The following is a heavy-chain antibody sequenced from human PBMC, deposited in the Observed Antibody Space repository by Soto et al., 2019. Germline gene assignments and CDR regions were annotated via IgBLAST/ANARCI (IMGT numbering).Heavy chain of an antibody. V-gene: IGHV3-30*18. CDR1: GFTFSSYG. J-gene: IGHJ4*02. Sequence: PGGSLRLSCAASGFTFSSYGMHWVRQAPGKGLEWVAVISYDGSNKYYADSVKGRFTISRDNSKNTLYLQMNSLRAEDTAVYYCAKDPSRYALKSPHFDYWGQGTLVTVSS. CDR3: AKDPSRYALKSPHFDY. CDR2: ISYDGSNK. D-gene: IGHD3-9*01.